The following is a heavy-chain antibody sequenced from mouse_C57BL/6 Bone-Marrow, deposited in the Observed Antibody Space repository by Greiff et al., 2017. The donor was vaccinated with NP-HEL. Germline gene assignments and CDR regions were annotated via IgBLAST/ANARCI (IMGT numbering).Heavy chain of an antibody. D-gene: IGHD1-1*02. CDR1: GFNIKDDY. J-gene: IGHJ2*01. CDR3: TTSGGGFDY. CDR2: IDPENGDT. V-gene: IGHV14-4*01. Sequence: EVQLQQSGAELVRPGASVKLSCTASGFNIKDDYMHWVKQRPEQGLEWIGWIDPENGDTEYASKFQGKATITADTSSNTAYLQLSSLTSEDTAVYYCTTSGGGFDYWGQGTTLTVSS.